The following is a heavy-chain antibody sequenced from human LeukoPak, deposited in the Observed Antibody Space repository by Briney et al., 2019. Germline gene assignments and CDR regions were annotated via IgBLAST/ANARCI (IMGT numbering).Heavy chain of an antibody. CDR2: IYHSGST. CDR3: ARQLWLRNWFDP. D-gene: IGHD5-18*01. Sequence: PSETLSLTCAVSGYSISSGYYWGWIRQPPRKGLEWIGSIYHSGSTYYNPSLKSRVTITVDTSKNQFSLKLSSLTAADTAVYYCARQLWLRNWFDPWGQGTLVTVSS. CDR1: GYSISSGYY. J-gene: IGHJ5*02. V-gene: IGHV4-38-2*01.